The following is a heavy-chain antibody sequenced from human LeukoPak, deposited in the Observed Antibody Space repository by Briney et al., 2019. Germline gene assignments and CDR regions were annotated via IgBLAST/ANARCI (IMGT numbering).Heavy chain of an antibody. V-gene: IGHV3-48*01. Sequence: SGGSLRLSCAASGFTFSSYSMNWVRQAPGKGLEWVSYITRSSSARYYADSVKGRFTISRDNAKNSLYLQMSSLRAEDTAVYYCATQWELHPAFWGQGTLVTVSS. J-gene: IGHJ4*02. CDR3: ATQWELHPAF. D-gene: IGHD1-26*01. CDR1: GFTFSSYS. CDR2: ITRSSSAR.